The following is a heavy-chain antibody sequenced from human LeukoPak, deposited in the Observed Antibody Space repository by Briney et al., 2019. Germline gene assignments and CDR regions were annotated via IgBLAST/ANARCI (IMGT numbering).Heavy chain of an antibody. V-gene: IGHV3-23*01. CDR2: ISVSGDST. D-gene: IGHD2-2*01. Sequence: TGGSLRLSCAASGFTFSSYAMSWVRQAPGKGLEWVSAISVSGDSTYYADSVKGRFTISRDNSKNTLYLQMNSLRAEDAAVYYCAKDIPPCSSTSCYAGAPTCFDYWGQGTLVTVSS. J-gene: IGHJ4*02. CDR3: AKDIPPCSSTSCYAGAPTCFDY. CDR1: GFTFSSYA.